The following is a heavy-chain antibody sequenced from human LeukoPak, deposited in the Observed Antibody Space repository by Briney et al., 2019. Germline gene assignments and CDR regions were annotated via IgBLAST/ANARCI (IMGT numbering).Heavy chain of an antibody. CDR1: GGSISSSSYY. Sequence: PSETLSLTCTVSGGSISSSSYYWGWIRQPPGKGLEGIGSIYYSGSTYYNPSLKSRVTISVDTSKNQFSLKLSSVTAADTAVYYCASGGFLAMAFDIWGQGTMVTVSS. CDR2: IYYSGST. J-gene: IGHJ3*02. CDR3: ASGGFLAMAFDI. V-gene: IGHV4-39*01. D-gene: IGHD3-10*01.